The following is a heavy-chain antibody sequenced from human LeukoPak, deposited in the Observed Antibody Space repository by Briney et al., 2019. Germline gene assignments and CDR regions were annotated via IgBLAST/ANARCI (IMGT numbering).Heavy chain of an antibody. Sequence: PGGSLRLSCAASGFTFGSYWMHWVRHAPGKGLVWVSRTNNDGSSTSYADSVKGRFTISRDNAKNTLSLQMNSLRAEDTALYYCARDDYSYFDFWGLGTLVTVSS. CDR2: TNNDGSST. CDR1: GFTFGSYW. J-gene: IGHJ4*02. CDR3: ARDDYSYFDF. V-gene: IGHV3-74*01. D-gene: IGHD4-11*01.